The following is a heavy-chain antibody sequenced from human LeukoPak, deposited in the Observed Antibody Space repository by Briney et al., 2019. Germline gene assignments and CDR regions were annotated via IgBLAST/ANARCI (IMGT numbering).Heavy chain of an antibody. V-gene: IGHV4-59*01. CDR3: ARVVAAAGTSVHYFDY. Sequence: SETLSLTCTVSGDSIRSYYWSWIRQPPGKGLEWIGYIYYSGSTKYNPSLKSRVTISVDTSKNQFSLKLSSVTAADTAVYYCARVVAAAGTSVHYFDYWGQGTLVTVSS. CDR1: GDSIRSYY. J-gene: IGHJ4*02. CDR2: IYYSGST. D-gene: IGHD6-13*01.